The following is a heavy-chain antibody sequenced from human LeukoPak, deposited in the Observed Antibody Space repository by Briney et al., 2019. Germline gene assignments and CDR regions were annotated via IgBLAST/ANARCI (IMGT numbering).Heavy chain of an antibody. V-gene: IGHV3-30*02. CDR2: IRYDGGNK. Sequence: GGSLRLSCAASGFTFSSYGMHWVRQAPGKGLEWVTFIRYDGGNKYYADSVKGRCTISRDNSKNTLYLQMNSLRVEDTAVYYCARGLFLSGYLDAFDIWGQGTVVTVSS. CDR1: GFTFSSYG. CDR3: ARGLFLSGYLDAFDI. D-gene: IGHD3-22*01. J-gene: IGHJ3*02.